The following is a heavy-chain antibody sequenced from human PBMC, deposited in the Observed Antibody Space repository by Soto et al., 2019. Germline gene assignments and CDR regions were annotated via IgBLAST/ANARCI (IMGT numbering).Heavy chain of an antibody. CDR3: ASSPSGWFDP. CDR2: IYYSGST. V-gene: IGHV4-59*01. Sequence: QVQLQESGPGLVKPSETLSLTCTVSGGSISSYYWSWIRQPPGKGLEWIGYIYYSGSTNYNPSRKRRVTISVDTSKNQFSLKLSSVTAADTAVYYCASSPSGWFDPWGQGTLVTVSS. J-gene: IGHJ5*02. CDR1: GGSISSYY.